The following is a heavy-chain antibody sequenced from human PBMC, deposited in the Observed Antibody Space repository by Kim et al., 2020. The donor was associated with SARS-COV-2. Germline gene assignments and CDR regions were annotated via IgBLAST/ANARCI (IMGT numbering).Heavy chain of an antibody. CDR2: IYYSGST. J-gene: IGHJ5*02. CDR3: ARGARITILTAPNWFDP. CDR1: GGSISSGGYY. Sequence: SETLSLTCTVSGGSISSGGYYWSWIRQHPGKGLEWIGYIYYSGSTYYNPSLKSRVTISVDTSKNQFSLKLSSVTAADTAVYYCARGARITILTAPNWFDPWGQGTLVTVSS. V-gene: IGHV4-31*03. D-gene: IGHD3-3*01.